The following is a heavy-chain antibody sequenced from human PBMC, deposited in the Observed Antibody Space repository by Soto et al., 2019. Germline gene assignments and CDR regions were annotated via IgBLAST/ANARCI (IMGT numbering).Heavy chain of an antibody. V-gene: IGHV4-39*01. CDR2: ISYTGNT. J-gene: IGHJ4*02. D-gene: IGHD2-15*01. CDR3: ASRGTTTDCSGGSCYARGFDY. CDR1: GDSISSAGYS. Sequence: SETLSLTCTVSGDSISSAGYSWGWIRQPPGKGLEYIGTISYTGNTYYNSSLMSRVTISLDTSKNQFSLKLSSVTAADTAVYYCASRGTTTDCSGGSCYARGFDYWGQGTLVTVSS.